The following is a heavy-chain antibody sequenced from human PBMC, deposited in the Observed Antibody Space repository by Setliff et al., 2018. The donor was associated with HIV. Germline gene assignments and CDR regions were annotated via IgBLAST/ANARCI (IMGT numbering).Heavy chain of an antibody. CDR2: VYHGGTT. D-gene: IGHD2-21*02. J-gene: IGHJ3*02. Sequence: SETLSLTCAVSGYSISSGYYWAWIRQPPGKGLEWIGSVYHGGTTYYNPSLKSRSTISEDTSKNQFSLSLSSVTAADTAVYYCVRDPPLTPTDADHPFDIWGQGTMVTVSS. V-gene: IGHV4-38-2*02. CDR3: VRDPPLTPTDADHPFDI. CDR1: GYSISSGYY.